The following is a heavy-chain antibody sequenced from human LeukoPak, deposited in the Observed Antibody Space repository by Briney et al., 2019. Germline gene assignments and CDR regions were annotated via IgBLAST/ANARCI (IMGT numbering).Heavy chain of an antibody. CDR1: GFTFRRNV. Sequence: GGSLRLSCAASGFTFRRNVMHWVRQAPGKGLEWVALISYDGNNKFYADSVKGRFTISRDNSRNTLYLQMNSLRGEDAAVYSCARGGIPTGPYYYFYYMDVWGKGTAVTVSS. V-gene: IGHV3-30*01. CDR3: ARGGIPTGPYYYFYYMDV. D-gene: IGHD3-10*01. J-gene: IGHJ6*03. CDR2: ISYDGNNK.